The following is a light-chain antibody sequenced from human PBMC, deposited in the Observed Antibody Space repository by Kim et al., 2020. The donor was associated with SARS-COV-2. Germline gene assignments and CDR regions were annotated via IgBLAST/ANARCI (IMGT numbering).Light chain of an antibody. CDR3: HQSGTLPLT. V-gene: IGKV6-21*01. CDR1: QSIGRS. CDR2: FAS. J-gene: IGKJ4*01. Sequence: SVTPKGKVTITCRASQSIGRSLHWYQQKPDQSPKLLIKFASQSVSGVPSRFSGSGFGTDFTLTINSLEAEDAATYYCHQSGTLPLTFGGGTKLEIK.